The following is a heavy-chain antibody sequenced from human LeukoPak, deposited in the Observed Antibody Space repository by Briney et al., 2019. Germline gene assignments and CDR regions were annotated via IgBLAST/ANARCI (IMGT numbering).Heavy chain of an antibody. CDR1: GGTFSSYA. V-gene: IGHV1-69*05. D-gene: IGHD6-6*01. J-gene: IGHJ4*02. CDR2: IIPIFGTA. Sequence: VASVKVSCKASGGTFSSYAISWVRQAPGQGLEWMGGIIPIFGTANYAQKFQGRVTITTDESTSTAYMELSSLRSEDTAVYYCARDDLYSSSSGDYWGQGTLVTVSS. CDR3: ARDDLYSSSSGDY.